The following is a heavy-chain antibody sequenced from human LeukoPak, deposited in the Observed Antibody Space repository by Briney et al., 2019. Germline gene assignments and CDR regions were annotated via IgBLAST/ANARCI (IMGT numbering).Heavy chain of an antibody. D-gene: IGHD6-6*01. J-gene: IGHJ4*02. CDR2: ISSSSSYI. CDR3: ARVRPGHYFDY. Sequence: GGSLRLSCAASGFTFSSYSMNWVRQAPGKGLEWVSSISSSSSYIYYADSVKGRFTISRDNAKNSLYLQMNSPRAEDTAVYYCARVRPGHYFDYWGQGALVTVSS. V-gene: IGHV3-21*01. CDR1: GFTFSSYS.